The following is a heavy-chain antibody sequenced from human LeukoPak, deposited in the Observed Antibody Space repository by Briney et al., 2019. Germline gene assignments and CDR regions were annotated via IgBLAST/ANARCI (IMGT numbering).Heavy chain of an antibody. D-gene: IGHD5-12*01. CDR1: GYKFTSYV. V-gene: IGHV1-69*06. CDR3: ASRPISGGGYEINYYYYYMDV. Sequence: GASVKVSCKAAGYKFTSYVINWVRQAPGQGLEWMGGIIPIFGTANYAQKFQGRVTITADKSTSTAYMELSSLRSEDTAVYYCASRPISGGGYEINYYYYYMDVWGKGTTVTVSS. J-gene: IGHJ6*03. CDR2: IIPIFGTA.